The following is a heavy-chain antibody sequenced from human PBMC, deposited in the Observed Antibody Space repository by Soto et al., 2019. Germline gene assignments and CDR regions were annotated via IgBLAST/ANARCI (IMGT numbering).Heavy chain of an antibody. D-gene: IGHD3-10*01. J-gene: IGHJ6*02. CDR3: ARYGFANGLDL. CDR1: GFTFSRDW. Sequence: GGSLRLSCTLSGFTFSRDWMAWVRQAPGKGLEWVANMRPDESEKYYVDSVRGRFTISRDGAENSLHLQMDSLRAEDTALYYCARYGFANGLDLWGQETTVAVSS. V-gene: IGHV3-7*03. CDR2: MRPDESEK.